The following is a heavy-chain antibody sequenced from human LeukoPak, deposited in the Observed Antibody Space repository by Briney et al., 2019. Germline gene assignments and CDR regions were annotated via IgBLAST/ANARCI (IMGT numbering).Heavy chain of an antibody. CDR3: ARSNGYLRGTFFLVRDAFDI. J-gene: IGHJ3*02. CDR2: XXXSGST. CDR1: XXXXXGXX. D-gene: IGHD5-24*01. Sequence: TXXXTCAVXXXXXXGXXWSXXXQXPGXGXXXXXXXXXSGSTNYNPSLKSRVTISVDTSKNQFSLKLSSVTAADTAVYYCARSNGYLRGTFFLVRDAFDIWGQGTMVTVSS. V-gene: IGHV4-34*01.